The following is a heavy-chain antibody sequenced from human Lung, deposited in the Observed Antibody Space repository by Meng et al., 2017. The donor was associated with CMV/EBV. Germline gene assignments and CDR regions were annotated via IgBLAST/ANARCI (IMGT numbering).Heavy chain of an antibody. Sequence: ASVXVSXKASGYTFSTYDINWVRQATGQGLEWMGWMNPNSGNTGYAQKFQGRVTMTRNTSISTAYMELSDLRSEDTAVYYCARDLRGGYQGMGEFRNNWFDPWXQGTLVTVSS. D-gene: IGHD3-16*01. V-gene: IGHV1-8*01. CDR1: GYTFSTYD. CDR2: MNPNSGNT. CDR3: ARDLRGGYQGMGEFRNNWFDP. J-gene: IGHJ5*02.